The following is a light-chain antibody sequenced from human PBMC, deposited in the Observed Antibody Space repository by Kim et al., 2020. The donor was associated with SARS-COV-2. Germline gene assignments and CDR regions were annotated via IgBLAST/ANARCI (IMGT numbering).Light chain of an antibody. V-gene: IGLV2-14*03. CDR2: DVN. J-gene: IGLJ2*01. Sequence: QSALTQPASVSGSPGQSITISCTGTSSDVGGYNYVSWYQQYPGKVPKVLIYDVNNRPSGVSNRFSASKSGNTASLTISGLQAEDEANYYCSSYTGSGTLVFGGGTQLTVL. CDR1: SSDVGGYNY. CDR3: SSYTGSGTLV.